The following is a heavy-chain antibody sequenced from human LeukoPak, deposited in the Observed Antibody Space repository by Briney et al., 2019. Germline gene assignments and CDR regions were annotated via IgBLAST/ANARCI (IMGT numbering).Heavy chain of an antibody. CDR1: GFTFSDYY. CDR3: AKAPRDGYNLFFDY. CDR2: ISSSGSTI. Sequence: GGSLRLSCAASGFTFSDYYMSWIRQAPGKGLEWVSYISSSGSTIYYADSVKGRFTISRDNSKNTLYLQMNSLRAEDTAVYSCAKAPRDGYNLFFDYWGQGTLVTVSS. J-gene: IGHJ4*02. D-gene: IGHD5-24*01. V-gene: IGHV3-11*01.